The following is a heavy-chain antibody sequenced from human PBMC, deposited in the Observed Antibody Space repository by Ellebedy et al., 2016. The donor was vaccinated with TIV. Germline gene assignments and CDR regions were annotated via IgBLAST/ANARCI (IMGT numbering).Heavy chain of an antibody. CDR1: GYTFTDYR. J-gene: IGHJ4*02. CDR2: ISPHGGGT. V-gene: IGHV1-2*02. D-gene: IGHD1-26*01. Sequence: AASVKVSCKASGYTFTDYRLDWVRQAPGLGLEWMGWISPHGGGTHYAQKFQGRVSITGDTSISTAYLELSRLTSDDTAGYYCARDYWGSYEYWGQGTLVTVSS. CDR3: ARDYWGSYEY.